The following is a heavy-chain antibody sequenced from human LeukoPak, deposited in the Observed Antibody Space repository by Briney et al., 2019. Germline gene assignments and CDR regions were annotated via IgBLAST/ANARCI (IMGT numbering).Heavy chain of an antibody. V-gene: IGHV3-30*18. D-gene: IGHD1-26*01. CDR1: GSTFSSYG. J-gene: IGHJ4*02. CDR3: AKELQWQLRSYHFDY. CDR2: ISYDGINK. Sequence: PGTSLRLSCAASGSTFSSYGMHWVRQAPGKGLEWVAVISYDGINKYYADSVKGRFTISRDNSKNTLYLQMSSLRGEDTAIYYCAKELQWQLRSYHFDYWGQGTLVTVSS.